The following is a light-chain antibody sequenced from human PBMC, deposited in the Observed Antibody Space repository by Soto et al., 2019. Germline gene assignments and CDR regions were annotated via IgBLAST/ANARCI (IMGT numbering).Light chain of an antibody. J-gene: IGLJ1*01. V-gene: IGLV1-40*01. CDR2: GNN. Sequence: QLVLTQPPSVSGAPGQRVTISCTGSSSNIGAGFDVHWYQHLPGTAPKLLIYGNNNRPSGVPDRFSGSKSGTSASLAITGLQAEDEADYYCQSYDSSLSNSVFGTGTKLTVL. CDR1: SSNIGAGFD. CDR3: QSYDSSLSNSV.